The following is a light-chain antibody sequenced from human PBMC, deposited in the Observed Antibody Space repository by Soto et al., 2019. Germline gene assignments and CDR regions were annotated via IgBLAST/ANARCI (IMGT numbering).Light chain of an antibody. CDR2: GVS. CDR1: SSDVGGYKY. Sequence: QSALTQPRSVSGSPGQSVTISCTGTSSDVGGYKYVSWYQQKPGKAPKLIIYGVSRWSSGVPNRFSGSKSGNRASLTISGLQAEDGGDYYCCSYAGGPEVFGTGTKV. V-gene: IGLV2-11*01. J-gene: IGLJ1*01. CDR3: CSYAGGPEV.